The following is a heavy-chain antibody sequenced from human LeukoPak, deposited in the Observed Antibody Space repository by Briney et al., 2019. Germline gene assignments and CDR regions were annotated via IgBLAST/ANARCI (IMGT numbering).Heavy chain of an antibody. D-gene: IGHD3-3*01. CDR3: ARVVVAPYDFWSGYPFDP. CDR1: GGSISGYY. V-gene: IGHV4-59*01. CDR2: IYYSGST. Sequence: SETLSLTCTVSGGSISGYYWSWIRQPPGKGLEWIGYIYYSGSTNYNPSLKSRVTISVDTSKNQFSLKLSSVTAADTAVYYCARVVVAPYDFWSGYPFDPWGQGTLVTVSS. J-gene: IGHJ5*02.